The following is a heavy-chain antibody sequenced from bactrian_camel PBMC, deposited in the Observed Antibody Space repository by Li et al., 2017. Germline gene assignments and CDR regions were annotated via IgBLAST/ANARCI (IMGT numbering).Heavy chain of an antibody. V-gene: IGHV3S40*01. Sequence: VQLVESGGGLVQPGGSLRLSCAASGLSFSQLNMGWVRQAPGKGLEWVSRINKAGYTTHQSDSVKGRFTPSLDNAKNTLYLQMNSLKPEDTAVYYCAYVLRRYCSDYLRSMQAPDFTEWGQGTQVTVS. CDR1: GLSFSQLN. J-gene: IGHJ4*01. CDR2: INKAGYTT. CDR3: AYVLRRYCSDYLRSMQAPDFTE. D-gene: IGHD1*01.